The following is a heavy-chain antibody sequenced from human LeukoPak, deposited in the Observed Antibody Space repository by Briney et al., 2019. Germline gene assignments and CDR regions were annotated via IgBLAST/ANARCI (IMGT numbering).Heavy chain of an antibody. V-gene: IGHV3-23*01. D-gene: IGHD2-21*01. Sequence: GGSLRLSCAASGSRFSSYAMSWVRQAPGKGLEWVSTISDNGASTYYADSVKGRFTISRDNSKNTLYLQMNSLRAEDTAVYYCAKDGELLYYFDYWGQGTLVTVSS. CDR1: GSRFSSYA. CDR2: ISDNGAST. CDR3: AKDGELLYYFDY. J-gene: IGHJ4*02.